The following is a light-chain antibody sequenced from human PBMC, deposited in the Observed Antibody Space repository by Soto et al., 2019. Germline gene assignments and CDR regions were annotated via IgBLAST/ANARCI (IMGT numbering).Light chain of an antibody. CDR1: QSVSRY. V-gene: IGKV3-11*01. J-gene: IGKJ4*01. CDR3: QQRSNWPLT. CDR2: DAS. Sequence: ESVLTQSPATLSLSPGERATLSCRASQSVSRYLAWYQQKPGQAPRLLIYDASNRATGIPARFSGSGSGTDFTLTISSLEPEDFAVYHCQQRSNWPLTFGGGTKVEIK.